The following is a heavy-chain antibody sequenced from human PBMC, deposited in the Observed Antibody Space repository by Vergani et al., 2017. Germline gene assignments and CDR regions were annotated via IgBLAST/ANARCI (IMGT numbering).Heavy chain of an antibody. J-gene: IGHJ6*02. CDR2: ISGSGGNT. V-gene: IGHV3-23*01. D-gene: IGHD2-15*01. CDR1: GFTFSSYA. CDR3: AKARDPNCKGGNCYSYYYGLDL. Sequence: EVQLLESGGGLVQPGGSLRLSCGASGFTFSSYAMTWVRQAPGKGLEWVSAISGSGGNTFYTDSEKGRFTISRDNSKDTLYLQMNSLRVEDTAIYYCAKARDPNCKGGNCYSYYYGLDLWGQGTTVTVSS.